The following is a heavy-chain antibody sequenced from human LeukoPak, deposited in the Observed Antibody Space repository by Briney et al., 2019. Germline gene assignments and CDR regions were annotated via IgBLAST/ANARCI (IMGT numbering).Heavy chain of an antibody. V-gene: IGHV3-30*03. CDR3: AREGTSSWVNFDF. CDR1: GFTFSSYG. D-gene: IGHD1-1*01. Sequence: GGSLRLSCAASGFTFSSYGMHWVRQAPGKGLEWVAVISYDGSNKYYADSVKGRFTISRDNSKNTLYLQMNSLRAEDTAVYYCAREGTSSWVNFDFWGQGTLVTVSS. J-gene: IGHJ4*02. CDR2: ISYDGSNK.